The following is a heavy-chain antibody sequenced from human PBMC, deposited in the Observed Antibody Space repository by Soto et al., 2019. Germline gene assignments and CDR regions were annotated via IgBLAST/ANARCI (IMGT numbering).Heavy chain of an antibody. D-gene: IGHD2-2*01. CDR3: AREQYTLNYAGY. CDR2: IDSNGRNS. Sequence: EVQLVESGGALVQPGGSLRLSCEASGFTFRNYYMHWVRQAPGKGLMWVARIDSNGRNSVYADSVKGRFTVSRDNAKNTLFLQMDSRTAEDTAVYYCAREQYTLNYAGYWGQGTQVTVS. V-gene: IGHV3-74*01. J-gene: IGHJ1*01. CDR1: GFTFRNYY.